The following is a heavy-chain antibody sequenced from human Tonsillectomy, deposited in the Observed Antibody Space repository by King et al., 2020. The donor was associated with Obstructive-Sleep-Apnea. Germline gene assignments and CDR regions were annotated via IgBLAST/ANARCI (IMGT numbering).Heavy chain of an antibody. CDR1: GFTFDDYA. V-gene: IGHV3-9*01. CDR3: ATLHTVVRGVVDYFDY. D-gene: IGHD3-10*01. CDR2: ISWNSGTI. J-gene: IGHJ4*02. Sequence: VQLVESGGGLVQPGRSLRLSCEASGFTFDDYAMHWVRQAPGKGLEWVSGISWNSGTIGYADSVQGRFTISRDNAKNSLYLQMNSLRPEDTAMYYCATLHTVVRGVVDYFDYWGQGTLVTVSS.